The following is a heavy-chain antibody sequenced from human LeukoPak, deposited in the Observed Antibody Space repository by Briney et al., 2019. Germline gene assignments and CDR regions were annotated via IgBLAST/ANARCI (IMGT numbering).Heavy chain of an antibody. CDR3: ARETSAIAARRFDY. CDR2: INHSGST. CDR1: GGFFSVYY. Sequence: SETLSLTCAVYGGFFSVYYWSWIRHPPGGGLEWIGEINHSGSTNYNPSLKSRVTISVDTSKNQFSLKLSSVTAADTAVYYCARETSAIAARRFDYWGQGTLVTVSS. V-gene: IGHV4-34*01. D-gene: IGHD6-6*01. J-gene: IGHJ4*02.